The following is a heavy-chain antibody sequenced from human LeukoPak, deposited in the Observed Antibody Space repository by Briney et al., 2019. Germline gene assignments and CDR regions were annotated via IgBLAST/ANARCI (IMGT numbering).Heavy chain of an antibody. J-gene: IGHJ3*02. CDR3: ARVGDYDAFDI. D-gene: IGHD3-16*01. CDR1: GFTFSSYA. V-gene: IGHV3-64*01. CDR2: INSNGGST. Sequence: GGSLRLSCAASGFTFSSYAMHWVRQAPGKGLEYVSAINSNGGSTYHANSVKGRFTISRDNSKNTLDLQMGCLRAEDMAVYYCARVGDYDAFDIWGKGTMVTVSS.